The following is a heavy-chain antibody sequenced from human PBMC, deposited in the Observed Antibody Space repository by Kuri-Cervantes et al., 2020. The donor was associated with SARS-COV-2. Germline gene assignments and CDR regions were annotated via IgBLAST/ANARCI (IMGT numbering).Heavy chain of an antibody. CDR1: GYTFSVFY. V-gene: IGHV1-2*02. CDR3: ARGTLQQLVRNWFDP. J-gene: IGHJ5*02. Sequence: ASVKVSCKASGYTFSVFYMHWVRQAPGQGLEWMGWINPYSGGTNSSQKFQGRVTMTRDTSISTAYMELSRLGSDDTAVYYCARGTLQQLVRNWFDPWGQGTLVTVSS. D-gene: IGHD6-13*01. CDR2: INPYSGGT.